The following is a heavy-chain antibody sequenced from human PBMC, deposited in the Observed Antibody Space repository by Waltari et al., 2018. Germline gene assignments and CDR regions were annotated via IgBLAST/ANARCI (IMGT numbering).Heavy chain of an antibody. Sequence: VQLVESGGGLVQPGGSLRLSCAASGFTFSNYWMHWVRQAPGKGLVWVSRINTAGRETNYADSVKGRFTISRDNAKDTLYLQMNSLRTEDTAVYYCVRLDIHYWGQGTLVTVSS. CDR2: INTAGRET. V-gene: IGHV3-74*01. CDR1: GFTFSNYW. D-gene: IGHD2-2*03. J-gene: IGHJ4*02. CDR3: VRLDIHY.